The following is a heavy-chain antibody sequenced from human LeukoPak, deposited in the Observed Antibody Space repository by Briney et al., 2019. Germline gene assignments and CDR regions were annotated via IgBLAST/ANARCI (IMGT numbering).Heavy chain of an antibody. CDR3: ACATDIASAGTDY. J-gene: IGHJ4*02. Sequence: GESLKISCKGSGYSFTSYWITWVRQMPGKGLEWMGRIDPSDSYTTYSPSFEGHVTISADKSISTAFLQWNNLKGSDTALYYCACATDIASAGTDYWGQGTLVTVSS. CDR2: IDPSDSYT. D-gene: IGHD6-13*01. CDR1: GYSFTSYW. V-gene: IGHV5-10-1*01.